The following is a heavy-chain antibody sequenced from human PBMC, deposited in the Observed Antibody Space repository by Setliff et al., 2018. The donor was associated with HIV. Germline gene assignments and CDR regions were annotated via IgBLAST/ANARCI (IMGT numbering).Heavy chain of an antibody. V-gene: IGHV5-51*01. CDR2: IYPADSDT. D-gene: IGHD6-19*01. J-gene: IGHJ6*03. CDR1: GYSFTTYW. Sequence: GESLKISCKGSGYSFTTYWIGWVRQMPGKGLEWMGIIYPADSDTRYSPSFQGQVTISADKSISTAYLQWSSLKASDTAMYYCAGQGVAGGPNYYYFYYMDVWGKGTTVTVSS. CDR3: AGQGVAGGPNYYYFYYMDV.